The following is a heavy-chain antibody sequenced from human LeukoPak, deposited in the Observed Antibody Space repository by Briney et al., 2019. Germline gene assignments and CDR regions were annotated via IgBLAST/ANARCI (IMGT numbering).Heavy chain of an antibody. J-gene: IGHJ4*02. CDR1: GYTFTSYY. CDR2: INPSGGTT. V-gene: IGHV1-46*01. CDR3: ARANYSGSGSYFNPSFFDY. Sequence: ASVKVSCKASGYTFTSYYMDWVRQAPGQGLEWMGVINPSGGTTNYAQKFQGRVTMTRETSTSTVYMELSSLRSEDTAVYYCARANYSGSGSYFNPSFFDYWGQGTLVTVSS. D-gene: IGHD3-10*01.